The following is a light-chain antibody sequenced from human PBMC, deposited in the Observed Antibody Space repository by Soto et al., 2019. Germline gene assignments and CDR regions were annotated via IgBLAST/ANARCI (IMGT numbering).Light chain of an antibody. CDR2: GAS. V-gene: IGKV3-20*01. CDR3: QQYGSSGT. J-gene: IGKJ1*01. Sequence: EIVLTQSPGTLSLSPGERATLSCMASQSVSNNYLAWYQQKPGQAPRRRIYGASNRATGIPDRFSGSGSGTDFTLTISRMEPEDSAVYYCQQYGSSGTFGQGTKVDIK. CDR1: QSVSNNY.